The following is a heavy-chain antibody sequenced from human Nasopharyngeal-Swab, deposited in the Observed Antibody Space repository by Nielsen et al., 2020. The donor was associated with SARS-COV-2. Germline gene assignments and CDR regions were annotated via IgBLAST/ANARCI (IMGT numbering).Heavy chain of an antibody. V-gene: IGHV3-7*03. CDR3: ARAKVVVVAASDY. D-gene: IGHD2-15*01. CDR2: INTDESEK. J-gene: IGHJ4*02. Sequence: VRQAPGKGLEWVANINTDESEKHYLDSVKGRFTISRDNSKNTLYLQMNSLRAEDTAVYYCARAKVVVVAASDYWGQGTLVTVSS.